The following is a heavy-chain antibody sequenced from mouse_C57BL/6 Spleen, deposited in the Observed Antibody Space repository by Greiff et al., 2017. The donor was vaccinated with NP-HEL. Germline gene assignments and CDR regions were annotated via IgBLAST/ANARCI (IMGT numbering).Heavy chain of an antibody. D-gene: IGHD3-2*02. V-gene: IGHV3-1*01. CDR1: GYSITSGYD. Sequence: EVKLVESGPGMVKPSQSLSLTCTVTGYSITSGYDWHWIRHFPGNKLEWMGYISYSGSTKQNPSLKSRISITHDTSKNHFFLKLNSVTTEDTATYYCAREGSSGFPWFAYWGQGTLVTVSA. J-gene: IGHJ3*01. CDR2: ISYSGST. CDR3: AREGSSGFPWFAY.